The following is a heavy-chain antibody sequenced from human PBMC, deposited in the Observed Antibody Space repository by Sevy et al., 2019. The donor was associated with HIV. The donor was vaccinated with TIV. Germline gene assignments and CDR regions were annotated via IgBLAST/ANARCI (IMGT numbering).Heavy chain of an antibody. D-gene: IGHD5-18*01. CDR3: AREKVDTSMIFVEYYGMDV. V-gene: IGHV3-33*08. CDR2: IRYDGSNK. CDR1: GFTFSNAW. J-gene: IGHJ6*02. Sequence: GGSLRLSCAASGFTFSNAWMSWVRQAPGMGLEWVAVIRYDGSNKHYGDSVKGRFTISRDNSKNALYLQMSSLRAEDTAVYYCAREKVDTSMIFVEYYGMDVWGQGTTVTVSS.